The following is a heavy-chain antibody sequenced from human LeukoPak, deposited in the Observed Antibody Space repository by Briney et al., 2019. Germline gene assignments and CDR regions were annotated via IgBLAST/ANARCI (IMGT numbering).Heavy chain of an antibody. D-gene: IGHD3-10*01. Sequence: GGSLRLSCAASGFTFSSYAMHWVRQAPGKGLEWVAVISYDGSNKYYADSVKGRFTISRDNSKNTLYLQMNSLRAEDTAVYYCAREAITMVRGVPYFDYWGQGTLVTVSS. J-gene: IGHJ4*02. CDR3: AREAITMVRGVPYFDY. CDR2: ISYDGSNK. V-gene: IGHV3-30-3*01. CDR1: GFTFSSYA.